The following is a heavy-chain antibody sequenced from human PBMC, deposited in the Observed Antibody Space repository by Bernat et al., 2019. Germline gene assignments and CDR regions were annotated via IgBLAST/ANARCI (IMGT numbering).Heavy chain of an antibody. V-gene: IGHV1-69*08. J-gene: IGHJ3*02. CDR3: ARDIPLGSGLQSDAFDI. CDR1: GGTFSSYT. Sequence: QVQLVQSGAEVKKPGSSVKVSCKASGGTFSSYTISWVRQAPGQGLEWMGRIIPILGIANYAQKFPGRCTITADKSTSTAYMELSSLSSEDTAVYYCARDIPLGSGLQSDAFDIWGQGTMVTVSS. D-gene: IGHD3-3*01. CDR2: IIPILGIA.